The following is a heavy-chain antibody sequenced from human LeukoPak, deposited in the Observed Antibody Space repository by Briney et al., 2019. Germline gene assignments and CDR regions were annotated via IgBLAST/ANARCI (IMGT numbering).Heavy chain of an antibody. J-gene: IGHJ3*02. CDR3: AKDLYVDVRWGSAFDI. Sequence: GGSLRLSCAASGFTFSSYGMHWVRQAPGKGLEWVAVIWYDGSNKYYADSVKGRFTISRDNSKNTLYLQMNSLRAEDAAVYYCAKDLYVDVRWGSAFDIWGQGTVVTVSS. V-gene: IGHV3-33*06. CDR2: IWYDGSNK. CDR1: GFTFSSYG. D-gene: IGHD2-21*01.